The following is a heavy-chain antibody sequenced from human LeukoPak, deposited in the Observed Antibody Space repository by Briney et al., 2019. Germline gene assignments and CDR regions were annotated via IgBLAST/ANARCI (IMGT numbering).Heavy chain of an antibody. D-gene: IGHD2-15*01. CDR1: GDTISTSDHY. Sequence: SETLSLTCSVSGDTISTSDHYWGWIRQPPGKGLEWIGSIYYTGNTYYNPSLKSRVTISVDTSKNQFSLKLSSVTAADTAVYYCARLYCSGGSCYDAFDIWGQGTMVTVSS. J-gene: IGHJ3*02. V-gene: IGHV4-39*07. CDR3: ARLYCSGGSCYDAFDI. CDR2: IYYTGNT.